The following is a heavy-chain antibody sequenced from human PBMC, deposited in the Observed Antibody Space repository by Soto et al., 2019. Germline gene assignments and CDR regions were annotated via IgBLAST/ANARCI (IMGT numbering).Heavy chain of an antibody. CDR1: GFTFSNYG. J-gene: IGHJ6*03. V-gene: IGHV3-30*18. D-gene: IGHD6-13*01. CDR2: ISYDGGNK. CDR3: ANNFRQQPRVLFYMVV. Sequence: QLQLVESGGGVVQPGRSLRLSCAASGFTFSNYGMNWVRQTPGKGLEWVATISYDGGNKYYADSVRGRFTSSRDNFRNTLDLQMNSLRDDDTALYNWANNFRQQPRVLFYMVVWVKWTTVSVS.